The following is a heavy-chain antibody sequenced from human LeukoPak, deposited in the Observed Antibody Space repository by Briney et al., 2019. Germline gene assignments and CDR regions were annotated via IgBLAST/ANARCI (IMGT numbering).Heavy chain of an antibody. V-gene: IGHV1-46*01. J-gene: IGHJ4*02. CDR3: ARDQEAFDY. Sequence: ASVNVSCKASGYSFTSNYIHWVRQAPGQGLEWMGMIYPRDGSTSYAQKFQGRVTVTRDTSTSTVHMELSGLRSEDTAVYYCARDQEAFDYWGQGTLVTVSS. CDR2: IYPRDGST. CDR1: GYSFTSNY.